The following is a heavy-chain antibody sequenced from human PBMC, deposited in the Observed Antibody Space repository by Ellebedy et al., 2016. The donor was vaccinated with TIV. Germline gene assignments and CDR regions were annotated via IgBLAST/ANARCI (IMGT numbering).Heavy chain of an antibody. CDR1: GFTVSGDY. V-gene: IGHV3-66*02. J-gene: IGHJ4*02. CDR2: IYGGGTT. Sequence: GGSLRLSCEASGFTVSGDYMIWVRQAPGKGLEWVSLIYGGGTTYYADSVKGRFTISRDNSKNTLYLQMNSLRAEDTAVYYCAKDLSMAVPGYFDYWGQGTLVTVSS. CDR3: AKDLSMAVPGYFDY. D-gene: IGHD6-19*01.